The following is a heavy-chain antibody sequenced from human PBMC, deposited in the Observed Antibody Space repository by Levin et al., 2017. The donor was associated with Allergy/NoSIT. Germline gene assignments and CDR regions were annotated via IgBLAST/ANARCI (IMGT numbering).Heavy chain of an antibody. V-gene: IGHV3-7*01. J-gene: IGHJ4*02. CDR2: IKGDGGEI. CDR3: TRDGPVAPLDY. CDR1: GFTFSSYW. Sequence: SCSASGFTFSSYWMSWVRQAPGKGLEWVANIKGDGGEIYYVDSVKGRSTISRDNAKDSLYLQMNRVRAEDSAVYYCTRDGPVAPLDYWGQGTLVTVSS.